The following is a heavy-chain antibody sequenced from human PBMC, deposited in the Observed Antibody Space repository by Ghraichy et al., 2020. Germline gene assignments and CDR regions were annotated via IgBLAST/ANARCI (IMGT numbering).Heavy chain of an antibody. J-gene: IGHJ4*02. CDR2: INNGGDIT. Sequence: GSLRLSCAASGFTFGSYAMTWVRQAPGKGLEWVSIINNGGDITYYADSLRGRFTISRDNSKNTLFLQMNSLRADDSAVYYCAKGGSGATSSEIDYWGQGTLVTVSS. V-gene: IGHV3-23*01. CDR3: AKGGSGATSSEIDY. CDR1: GFTFGSYA. D-gene: IGHD2-15*01.